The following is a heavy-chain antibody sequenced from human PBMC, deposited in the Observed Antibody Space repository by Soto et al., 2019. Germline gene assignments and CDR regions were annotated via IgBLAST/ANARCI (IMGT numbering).Heavy chain of an antibody. Sequence: GASLKVSYKASGFTFTSSAVQWARQARGQRLEWIGWIVGGSGNTNYAQKFQERVTITSDMSTSTAYMELSSLRSEDTAVYYCAVLAAAPPYYFDFWGQGTLVTVSS. CDR1: GFTFTSSA. V-gene: IGHV1-58*01. CDR2: IVGGSGNT. J-gene: IGHJ4*02. CDR3: AVLAAAPPYYFDF. D-gene: IGHD6-13*01.